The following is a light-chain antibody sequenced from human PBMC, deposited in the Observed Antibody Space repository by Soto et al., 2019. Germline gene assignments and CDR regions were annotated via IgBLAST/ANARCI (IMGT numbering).Light chain of an antibody. CDR2: GAS. V-gene: IGKV3-15*01. CDR3: QQYNNWWT. CDR1: QSVSSN. Sequence: EIVMTQSPATLSVSPGERATLSRRASQSVSSNLAWYQQKPGQAPWLLIYGASTRATGIPARFSGSGSGTEFTLTISSLQSEDFAVYYCQQYNNWWTLGQGTKVDIK. J-gene: IGKJ1*01.